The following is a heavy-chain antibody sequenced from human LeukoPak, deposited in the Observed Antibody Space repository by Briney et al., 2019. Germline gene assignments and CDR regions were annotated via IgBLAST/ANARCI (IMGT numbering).Heavy chain of an antibody. D-gene: IGHD1-26*01. J-gene: IGHJ4*02. V-gene: IGHV1-69*13. CDR3: ARGVVGATTGAYSFDY. CDR2: IIPIFGTA. CDR1: GGTFSIYA. Sequence: SVKVSCKASGGTFSIYAISWVRQAPGQGLEWMGGIIPIFGTANYAQKFQGRVTIIADESTSTAYMELSSLRSEDTAVYYCARGVVGATTGAYSFDYWGRGTLVTVSS.